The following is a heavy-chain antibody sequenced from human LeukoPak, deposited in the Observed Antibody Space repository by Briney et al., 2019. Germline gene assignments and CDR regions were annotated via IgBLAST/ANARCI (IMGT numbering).Heavy chain of an antibody. D-gene: IGHD3/OR15-3a*01. V-gene: IGHV4-39*01. J-gene: IGHJ4*02. Sequence: SETLSLTCTVSGVSISSSNSYWGWIRQPPGKGLEWIGSIYYSGNTYYNASLKSQVSISIDTSKNQFSLKLTSVAAADTAVYYCARQSGSGLFILPGGQGTLVTVSS. CDR2: IYYSGNT. CDR1: GVSISSSNSY. CDR3: ARQSGSGLFILP.